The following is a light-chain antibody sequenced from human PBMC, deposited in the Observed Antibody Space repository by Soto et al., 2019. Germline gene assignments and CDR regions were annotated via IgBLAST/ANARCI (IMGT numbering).Light chain of an antibody. CDR2: GND. V-gene: IGLV1-40*01. CDR1: SSNIGAGYE. CDR3: QSYDRGLTAYV. J-gene: IGLJ1*01. Sequence: QSVLTQPPSVSGAPGQRVTISCTGTSSNIGAGYEVHWYHQLPGTAPKFLVSGNDNRPSGVPERLSASKSGTSGSLAITDLQAEDEGHYYCQSYDRGLTAYVFGTGTKLTVL.